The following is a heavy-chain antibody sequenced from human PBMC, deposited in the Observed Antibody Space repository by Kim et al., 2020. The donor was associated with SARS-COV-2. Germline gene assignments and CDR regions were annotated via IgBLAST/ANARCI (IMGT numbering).Heavy chain of an antibody. D-gene: IGHD3-9*01. V-gene: IGHV3-30*18. Sequence: GGSLRLSCAASGFTFSSYGMHWVRQAPGKGLEWVAVISYDGCNKYYADSVKGRFTISRDNSKNTLYLQMNSLRAEDTAVYYCAKDLKYYDILTGYLTSGVYYYSYGMDVRGQGTTVTVSS. J-gene: IGHJ6*02. CDR2: ISYDGCNK. CDR3: AKDLKYYDILTGYLTSGVYYYSYGMDV. CDR1: GFTFSSYG.